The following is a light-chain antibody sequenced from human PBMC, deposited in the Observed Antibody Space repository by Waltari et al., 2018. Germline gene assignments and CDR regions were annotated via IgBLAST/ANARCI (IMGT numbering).Light chain of an antibody. V-gene: IGLV2-8*01. Sequence: QSALTQPPSASGSPGQSVTISCPGPSSYARGYTSSPCYQQHPGQAPKLMIYEVSNRPSGVPDRFSGSKSGNTAALTVSGLQAEDEGDYYCSSYGGSNNLVFGGGTKVTVL. CDR2: EVS. CDR3: SSYGGSNNLV. CDR1: SSYARGYTS. J-gene: IGLJ2*01.